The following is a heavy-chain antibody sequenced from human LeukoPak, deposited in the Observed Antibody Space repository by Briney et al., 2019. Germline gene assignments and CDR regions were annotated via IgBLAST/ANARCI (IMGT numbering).Heavy chain of an antibody. V-gene: IGHV4-38-2*02. Sequence: SETLSFTCTVSGYSISSGYYWGWIRQPPGKGLEWIGSIYHSGSTDYNPSLKSPVTISVDTSTNQFSLKLSSVTAADTAVYYCARGHVVGASYRIGPFYYFDYWGQGTLVTVSS. D-gene: IGHD1-26*01. J-gene: IGHJ4*02. CDR3: ARGHVVGASYRIGPFYYFDY. CDR1: GYSISSGYY. CDR2: IYHSGST.